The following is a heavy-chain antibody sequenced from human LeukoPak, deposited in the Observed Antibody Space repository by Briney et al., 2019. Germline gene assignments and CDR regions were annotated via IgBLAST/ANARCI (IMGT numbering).Heavy chain of an antibody. CDR2: ISSSSSTI. D-gene: IGHD2-2*02. J-gene: IGHJ4*01. CDR1: GFTFSSYS. Sequence: GGSLRLSCAASGFTFSSYSMNWVRQAPGKGLEWVSYISSSSSTIYYADSVKGRFTVSRDNSKNTLYLQMNSLRAEDTAVYYCARSGIQSGYCNSISCYTGYWXXXXXVTXSS. CDR3: ARSGIQSGYCNSISCYTGY. V-gene: IGHV3-48*01.